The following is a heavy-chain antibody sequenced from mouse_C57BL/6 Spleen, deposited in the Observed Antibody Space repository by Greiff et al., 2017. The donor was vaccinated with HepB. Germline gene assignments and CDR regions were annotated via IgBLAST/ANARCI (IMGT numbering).Heavy chain of an antibody. J-gene: IGHJ4*01. D-gene: IGHD1-1*01. CDR3: ARDGVLRWGY. Sequence: EVHLVESGGGLVKPGGSLKLSCAASGFTFSSYAMSWVRQTPEKRLEWVATISDGGSYTYYPDNVKGRFTISRDNAKNNLYLQMSHLKSEDTAMYYCARDGVLRWGYWGQGTSVTVSS. CDR1: GFTFSSYA. CDR2: ISDGGSYT. V-gene: IGHV5-4*01.